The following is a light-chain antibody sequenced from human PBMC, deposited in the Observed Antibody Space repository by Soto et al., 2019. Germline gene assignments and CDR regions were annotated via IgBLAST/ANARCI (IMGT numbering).Light chain of an antibody. J-gene: IGLJ1*01. CDR3: QSYDSSLSDPYV. CDR1: SSNIGAGYD. Sequence: QSVLTQPPSVSGAPGQRVTISCTGSSSNIGAGYDVHWYQQLPGTAPKLLIYGNSNRPSGVPDRFSGSKSGTSASLAITGLQAEDEADYYCQSYDSSLSDPYVFGTGTQLTVL. V-gene: IGLV1-40*01. CDR2: GNS.